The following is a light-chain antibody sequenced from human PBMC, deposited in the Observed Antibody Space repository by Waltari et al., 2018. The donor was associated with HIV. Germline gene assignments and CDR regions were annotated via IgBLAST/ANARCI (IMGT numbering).Light chain of an antibody. CDR1: SSDVGGYNL. CDR3: CAHAGSTTYVI. Sequence: QSALTQPASVSGSPGQSITISCTGTSSDVGGYNLVSWYQQHPGKAPKLMIYEVSKRPSGVSSRFSGSKSGNTASLTISGLQAEDEADYYCCAHAGSTTYVIFGGGTKLTVL. V-gene: IGLV2-23*02. CDR2: EVS. J-gene: IGLJ2*01.